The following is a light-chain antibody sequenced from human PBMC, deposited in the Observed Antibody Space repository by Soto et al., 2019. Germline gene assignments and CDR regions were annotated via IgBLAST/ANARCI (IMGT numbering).Light chain of an antibody. Sequence: DIQMTQSPSSLSASVGDRVTITCRSSQNISSYLKWYQQKPGKAPKLLIYAACNLQSGVPSRFSGSGSGTDFTLTISSQLPEDFATYYCQQSHSTPRTFGQGTKAEIK. CDR3: QQSHSTPRT. V-gene: IGKV1-39*01. J-gene: IGKJ1*01. CDR2: AAC. CDR1: QNISSY.